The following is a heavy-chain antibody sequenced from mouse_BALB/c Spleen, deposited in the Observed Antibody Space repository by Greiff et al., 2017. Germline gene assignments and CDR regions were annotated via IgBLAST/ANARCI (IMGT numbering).Heavy chain of an antibody. CDR3: TGVYYYGSSYAMDY. J-gene: IGHJ4*01. Sequence: EVQLVESGGGLVKPGGSLKLSCAASGFTFSSYAMYWVRQSPEKGLEWVAEIRSKANNHATYYAESVKGRFTISRDDSKSSVYLQMNSLRAEDTGIYYCTGVYYYGSSYAMDYWGQGTSVTVSS. D-gene: IGHD1-1*01. CDR1: GFTFSSYA. V-gene: IGHV6-6*01. CDR2: IRSKANNHAT.